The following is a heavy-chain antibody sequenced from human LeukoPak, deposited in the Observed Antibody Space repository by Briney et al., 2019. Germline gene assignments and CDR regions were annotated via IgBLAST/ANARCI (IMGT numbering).Heavy chain of an antibody. CDR3: ARGLHYYDSSGYSLFDDI. J-gene: IGHJ3*02. Sequence: SETLSLTCTVSGYSITSGYYWGWIRQPPGKGLEWIGSIYHSGSTFYNPSLKSRVTISVDTSKNQFSLKLSSVTAADTAVYYCARGLHYYDSSGYSLFDDIWGQGTMVTVSS. D-gene: IGHD3-22*01. CDR2: IYHSGST. V-gene: IGHV4-38-2*02. CDR1: GYSITSGYY.